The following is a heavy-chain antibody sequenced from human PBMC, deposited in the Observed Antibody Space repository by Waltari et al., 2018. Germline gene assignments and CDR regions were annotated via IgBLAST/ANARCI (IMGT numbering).Heavy chain of an antibody. Sequence: EVQLVESGGGLVQPGGSLRLSCAASGFTVSSNYMSWVRQAPGKGLEWVSVIYSGGSTYYADSVKGRFTISRHNSKNTLYLQMNSLRAEDTAVYYCARNRYCSSTSCRIGYNWFDPWGQGTLVTVSS. CDR2: IYSGGST. CDR3: ARNRYCSSTSCRIGYNWFDP. V-gene: IGHV3-53*04. D-gene: IGHD2-2*01. CDR1: GFTVSSNY. J-gene: IGHJ5*02.